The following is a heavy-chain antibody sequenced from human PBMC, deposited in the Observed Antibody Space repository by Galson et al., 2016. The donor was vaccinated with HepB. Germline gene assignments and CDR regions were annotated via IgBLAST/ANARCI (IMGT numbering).Heavy chain of an antibody. V-gene: IGHV3-48*02. CDR2: ISSASSAI. D-gene: IGHD1-26*01. CDR1: GFTFSSYS. Sequence: SLRLSCAASGFTFSSYSMNWVRQAPGKGLEWVSYISSASSAIFYADSVKGRFPISRDNAKNSLYLQMNSLGDEDSAVYFCARGAVGATILGNWFDPWGQGTLVTVSS. J-gene: IGHJ5*02. CDR3: ARGAVGATILGNWFDP.